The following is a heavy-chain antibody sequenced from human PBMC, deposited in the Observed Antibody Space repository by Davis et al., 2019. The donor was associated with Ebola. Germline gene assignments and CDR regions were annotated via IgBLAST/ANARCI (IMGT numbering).Heavy chain of an antibody. CDR1: GFTFGLSA. D-gene: IGHD2-15*01. Sequence: GGSLRLSCAVSGFTFGLSAMSWVRQAPGNGLEWVSGISVSGGPTYHVDSVKDRLSISRDNTRNTLYLQVSRLRAEDTAVYYCAKERAADIVVVVHDSWGQGTLVTVSS. V-gene: IGHV3-23*01. J-gene: IGHJ4*02. CDR2: ISVSGGPT. CDR3: AKERAADIVVVVHDS.